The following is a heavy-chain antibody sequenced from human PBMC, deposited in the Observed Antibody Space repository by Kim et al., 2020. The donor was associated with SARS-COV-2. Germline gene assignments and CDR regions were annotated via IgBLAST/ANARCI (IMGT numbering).Heavy chain of an antibody. CDR2: INTNTGNP. D-gene: IGHD3-3*01. CDR1: GYTFTSYA. Sequence: ASVKVSCKASGYTFTSYAMNWVRQAPGQGLEWMGWINTNTGNPTYAQGFTGRFVFSLDTSVSTAYLQISSLKAEDTAVYYCARGPNPLPAYYDFWSGYSVALGCHFDLWGRGTLVTVS. V-gene: IGHV7-4-1*02. CDR3: ARGPNPLPAYYDFWSGYSVALGCHFDL. J-gene: IGHJ2*01.